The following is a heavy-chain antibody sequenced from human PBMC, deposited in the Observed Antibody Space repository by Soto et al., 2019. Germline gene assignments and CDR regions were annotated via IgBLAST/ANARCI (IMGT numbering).Heavy chain of an antibody. J-gene: IGHJ4*02. CDR3: AREPGPIWGSYRPYYFDD. V-gene: IGHV1-18*01. CDR1: GYTFTSYG. D-gene: IGHD3-16*02. Sequence: ASVKVSCKASGYTFTSYGISWVRQAPGQGLEWMGWISAYNGNTNYAQKLQGRVTMTTDTSTSTAYMELRSLRSDDTAVYYCAREPGPIWGSYRPYYFDDWGQRTRVTVAS. CDR2: ISAYNGNT.